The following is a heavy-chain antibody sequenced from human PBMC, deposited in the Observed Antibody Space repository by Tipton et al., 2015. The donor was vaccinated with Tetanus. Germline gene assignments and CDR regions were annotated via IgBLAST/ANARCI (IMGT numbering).Heavy chain of an antibody. CDR3: AKDTGGQIVVALDAFDI. Sequence: SLRLSCAASGFTFSSYAMSWVRQAPGKGLEWVSAISGSGGSTYYADSVKGRFTISRDNSKNTLYLQMNSLRAEDTAVYYCAKDTGGQIVVALDAFDIWGQGTMVTVSS. CDR1: GFTFSSYA. V-gene: IGHV3-23*01. J-gene: IGHJ3*02. D-gene: IGHD3-22*01. CDR2: ISGSGGST.